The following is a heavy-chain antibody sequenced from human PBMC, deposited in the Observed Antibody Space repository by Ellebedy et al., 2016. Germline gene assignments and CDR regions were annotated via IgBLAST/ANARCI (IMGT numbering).Heavy chain of an antibody. J-gene: IGHJ5*02. D-gene: IGHD2-2*01. CDR2: ISGYNGNT. V-gene: IGHV1-18*01. Sequence: ASVKVSCKASGYTFSNYGISWVRQAPGRGLEWVGWISGYNGNTRYAQKLQGRVTMTTDTSTSTTNMELRSLRSDDTAVYYCARDPDRSSKFDPWGQGTLVTVSS. CDR1: GYTFSNYG. CDR3: ARDPDRSSKFDP.